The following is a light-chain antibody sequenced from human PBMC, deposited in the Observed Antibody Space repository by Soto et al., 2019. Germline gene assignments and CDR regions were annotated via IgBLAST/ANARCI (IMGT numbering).Light chain of an antibody. Sequence: QSVLTQPPSASGTTGKRVTISCSGSSSNIGSNTVNWYQQLPGTAPKLVIYSNNQRPSGVPDRFSGSKSGTSASLAISGLQSEDEADYYCVAWDDSLNGYVVFCGGTKLTVL. CDR1: SSNIGSNT. V-gene: IGLV1-44*01. J-gene: IGLJ2*01. CDR2: SNN. CDR3: VAWDDSLNGYVV.